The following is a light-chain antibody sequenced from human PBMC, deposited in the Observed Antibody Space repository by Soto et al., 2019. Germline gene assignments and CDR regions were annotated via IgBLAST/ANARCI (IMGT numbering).Light chain of an antibody. J-gene: IGKJ2*01. Sequence: DIQMTQPPSSLSASVEDRITITCRASQNIRRYLNWYQQKPGKAPTLLISAASNLQSGVPSRFSGSGSGTDFTLTITRLQPEDFATYYCQQSYSTHQKFGEGTKVDIK. CDR2: AAS. CDR1: QNIRRY. CDR3: QQSYSTHQK. V-gene: IGKV1-39*01.